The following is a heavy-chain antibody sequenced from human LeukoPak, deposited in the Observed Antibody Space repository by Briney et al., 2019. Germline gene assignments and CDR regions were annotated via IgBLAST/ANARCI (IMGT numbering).Heavy chain of an antibody. Sequence: GGSLRLSCETSGFTFTDYAMHWVRQSSGKGLEWVSSISWNSAIVGYTDSVEGRFTISRDSAKNSLSLQMNSLTVEDMGLYYCIKGGGPTTMADAFDLWGQGTMVTVSS. CDR2: ISWNSAIV. CDR3: IKGGGPTTMADAFDL. V-gene: IGHV3-9*03. J-gene: IGHJ3*01. D-gene: IGHD5-24*01. CDR1: GFTFTDYA.